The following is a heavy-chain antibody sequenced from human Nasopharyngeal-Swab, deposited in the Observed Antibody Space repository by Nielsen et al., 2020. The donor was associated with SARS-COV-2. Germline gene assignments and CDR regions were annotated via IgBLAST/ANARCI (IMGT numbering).Heavy chain of an antibody. D-gene: IGHD3-3*01. CDR3: ARILTIFGVVASYYFDY. Sequence: SETLSLTCTVSGGSISSYYWSWIRQPPGKGLEWIGYIYYSGSTNYNPSLKSRVTISVDKSKNQFSLKLSPVTAADTAVYYCARILTIFGVVASYYFDYWGQGTLVTVSS. CDR2: IYYSGST. CDR1: GGSISSYY. J-gene: IGHJ4*02. V-gene: IGHV4-59*01.